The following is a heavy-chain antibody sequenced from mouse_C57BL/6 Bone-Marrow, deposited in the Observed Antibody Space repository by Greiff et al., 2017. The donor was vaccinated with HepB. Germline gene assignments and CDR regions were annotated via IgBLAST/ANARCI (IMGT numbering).Heavy chain of an antibody. V-gene: IGHV5-6*02. CDR3: ARRSGTDAMDY. CDR2: ISSGGSYT. D-gene: IGHD4-1*01. Sequence: EVKLVESGGDLVKPGGSLKLSCAASGFTFSSYGMSWVRQTPDKRLEWVATISSGGSYTYYPDSVKGRFTISRDNAKKTLYLQMSSLKSEDTAMYYCARRSGTDAMDYWGQGTSVTVSS. J-gene: IGHJ4*01. CDR1: GFTFSSYG.